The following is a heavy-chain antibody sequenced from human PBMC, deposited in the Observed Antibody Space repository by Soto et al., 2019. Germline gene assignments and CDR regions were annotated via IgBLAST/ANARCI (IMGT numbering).Heavy chain of an antibody. Sequence: QITLKESGPTLVQPTQTLTLTCSCSGFSLTTGGMGVGWIRQPPGKALEWLALIYWDDDKGYSPSLKSRLTIIKDIYKNQVVLTMTTMDPVDTATYYCARIYCAGGNCYRRGGFYYGMDVWGQGTTVTVSS. CDR2: IYWDDDK. CDR3: ARIYCAGGNCYRRGGFYYGMDV. J-gene: IGHJ6*02. CDR1: GFSLTTGGMG. V-gene: IGHV2-5*02. D-gene: IGHD2-8*02.